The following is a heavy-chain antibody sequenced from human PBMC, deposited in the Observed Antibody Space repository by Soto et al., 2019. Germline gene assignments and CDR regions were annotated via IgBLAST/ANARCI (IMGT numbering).Heavy chain of an antibody. J-gene: IGHJ4*02. Sequence: EVQLVESGGGLVQPGGSLRLSRAVSGFTVSSNYMSWVRQAPGKGLEWVSVIYSGGSTYYADSVKGRFTISRDNSKNTLYLQMNSLRAEDTAVYYCARGLVATSIPYWGQGTLVTVSS. D-gene: IGHD5-12*01. V-gene: IGHV3-66*01. CDR1: GFTVSSNY. CDR3: ARGLVATSIPY. CDR2: IYSGGST.